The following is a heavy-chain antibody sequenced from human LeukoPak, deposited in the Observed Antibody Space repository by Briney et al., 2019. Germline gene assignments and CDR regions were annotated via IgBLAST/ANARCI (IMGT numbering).Heavy chain of an antibody. CDR2: ISGRGGST. CDR1: GCTFSSYA. J-gene: IGHJ4*02. Sequence: GGSLRLSCAASGCTFSSYAMSWVRQAPGKGLEWVGAISGRGGSTYYADSVKGRFTISRDNSTNTLYMQMNRLRAEETAVYLSAKEDSSGYSCWGRGSLVTVSS. V-gene: IGHV3-23*01. CDR3: AKEDSSGYSC. D-gene: IGHD3-22*01.